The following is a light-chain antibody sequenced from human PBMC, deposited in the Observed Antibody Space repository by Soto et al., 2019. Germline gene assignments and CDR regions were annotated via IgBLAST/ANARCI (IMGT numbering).Light chain of an antibody. CDR3: QRSFRTPLT. J-gene: IGKJ4*01. CDR2: AAS. CDR1: QSISGY. V-gene: IGKV1-39*01. Sequence: DIQMTQSPSSLSAYVGDRVTITCRASQSISGYLNWYQQKPGKAPKLLIYAASSLQSGVPSRFSGSGSGTDFTLTISSLQPEDFATYYCQRSFRTPLTFGGGTKVEIK.